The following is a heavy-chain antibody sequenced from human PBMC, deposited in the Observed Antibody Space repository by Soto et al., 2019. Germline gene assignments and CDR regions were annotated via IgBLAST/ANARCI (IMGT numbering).Heavy chain of an antibody. J-gene: IGHJ4*02. CDR3: ARGGIVAVPAALSSYDDYTNYRFDS. CDR2: IIPMFAAT. CDR1: GGSFSDFA. V-gene: IGHV1-69*01. D-gene: IGHD2-15*01. Sequence: QVQLAQSGAEVRKPGSPVKVSCRASGGSFSDFAFSWVRQAPGQGLEWMGGIIPMFAATKYAQRFQDRVTITADATTKTVYLALSSLTSDDSAVYYCARGGIVAVPAALSSYDDYTNYRFDSWGQGTLVSVSS.